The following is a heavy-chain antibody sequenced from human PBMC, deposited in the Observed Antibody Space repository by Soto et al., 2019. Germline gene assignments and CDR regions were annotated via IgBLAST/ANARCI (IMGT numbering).Heavy chain of an antibody. D-gene: IGHD3-22*01. CDR3: ARHGETMIVEPSENWFDP. J-gene: IGHJ5*02. Sequence: QVQLVESGGGVVQPGRSLRLSCAASGFTFSSYGMHWVRQAPGKGLEWVAVIWYDGSNKYYADSVKGRFTISRDNSKNTLYLQMNSLRAEDTAVYYCARHGETMIVEPSENWFDPWGQGTLVTVSS. V-gene: IGHV3-33*01. CDR1: GFTFSSYG. CDR2: IWYDGSNK.